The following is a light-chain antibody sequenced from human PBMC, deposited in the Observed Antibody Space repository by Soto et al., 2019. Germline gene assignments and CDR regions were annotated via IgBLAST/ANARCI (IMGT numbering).Light chain of an antibody. V-gene: IGKV1-5*03. Sequence: DIHLTQSPSTLSVSVGERVTITCRASQSISILLAWYQQKPGKAPNLLIYATSTLETGVSSRFSGSGSGTEFTLTISSLQPDDSATYYCQHYNDFSWTFGQGTKVEIK. CDR3: QHYNDFSWT. CDR1: QSISIL. J-gene: IGKJ1*01. CDR2: ATS.